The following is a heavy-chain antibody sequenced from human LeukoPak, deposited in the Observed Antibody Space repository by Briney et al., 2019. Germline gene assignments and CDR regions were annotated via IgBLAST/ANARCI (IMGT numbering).Heavy chain of an antibody. J-gene: IGHJ4*02. CDR2: INPNTGGT. Sequence: ASMKVSCNASGDTFTGNHMHWVRQAPGQGLEWMVGINPNTGGTDYAQKFQGRVTMTRDTSISTAYMDLSRLRSDDTAVYYCARDYCSSTSCLFDYWGQGTLVTVSS. D-gene: IGHD2-2*01. V-gene: IGHV1-2*02. CDR1: GDTFTGNH. CDR3: ARDYCSSTSCLFDY.